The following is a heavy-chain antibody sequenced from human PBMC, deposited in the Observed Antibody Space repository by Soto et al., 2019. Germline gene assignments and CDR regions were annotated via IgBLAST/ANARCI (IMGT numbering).Heavy chain of an antibody. V-gene: IGHV4-39*01. Sequence: SETLSLTCTVSGGSISSSSYYWGWIRQPPGKGLEWIGSIYYSGSTYYNPSLKSRVTISVDTSKNQFSLKLSSVTAADTAVYYCARHLRTRNFDYWGQGTLVTVSS. CDR2: IYYSGST. J-gene: IGHJ4*02. CDR3: ARHLRTRNFDY. CDR1: GGSISSSSYY.